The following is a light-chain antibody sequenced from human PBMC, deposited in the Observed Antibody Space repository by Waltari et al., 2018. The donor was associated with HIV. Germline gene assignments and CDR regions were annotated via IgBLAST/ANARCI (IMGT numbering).Light chain of an antibody. CDR1: NSNIGINY. CDR3: AAWDDSLSGRV. Sequence: QSVLTQPPSASGTPGQRVTIYCSGSNSNIGINYVYWYQQLPETAPKLHIYWDNQRASGVPGRFSGSDAGTSASLAISGLRSEDEADYYCAAWDDSLSGRVFGGGTNLTVL. J-gene: IGLJ3*02. CDR2: WDN. V-gene: IGLV1-47*01.